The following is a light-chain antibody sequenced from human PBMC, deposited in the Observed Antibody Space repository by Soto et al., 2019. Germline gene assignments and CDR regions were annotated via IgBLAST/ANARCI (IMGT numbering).Light chain of an antibody. CDR2: KAS. J-gene: IGKJ2*01. V-gene: IGKV1-5*03. CDR1: QNVSNW. CDR3: QQYSKEST. Sequence: DVEMTPSPSTLPTSIGDRVTINSRASQNVSNWLAWYQQKPGKAPKLLIYKASRLESGVPSRFSSSGSGTDVTLTINSLHSDDFATYFCQQYSKESTFGQGTKLEIK.